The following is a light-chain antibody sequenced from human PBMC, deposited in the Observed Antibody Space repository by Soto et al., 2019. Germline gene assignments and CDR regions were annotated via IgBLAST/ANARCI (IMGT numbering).Light chain of an antibody. CDR1: QSVSSSY. J-gene: IGKJ5*01. Sequence: IVLTQSPGTLSLSPGERATLSCRASQSVSSSYLAWYQQKPGQAPRLLIYGASSRATGTPDRFSGSGSGTDFTLTINRLEPEDFAVYYCQQYVSSITFGQGTRLEIK. CDR2: GAS. V-gene: IGKV3-20*01. CDR3: QQYVSSIT.